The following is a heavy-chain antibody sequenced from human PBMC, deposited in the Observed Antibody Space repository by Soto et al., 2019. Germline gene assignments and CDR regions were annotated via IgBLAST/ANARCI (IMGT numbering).Heavy chain of an antibody. CDR2: INPNSDNT. D-gene: IGHD3-10*01. Sequence: ASVKVSCKAAGYTFTHYDINWVRQATGQGLEWMGWINPNSDNTAYAQNFQGRVTLTSDTSTSTVYMELNNLKSEDTAVYYCARDITRFGELGPASEYYYYGMDVWGQGTTVTVSS. J-gene: IGHJ6*02. CDR1: GYTFTHYD. V-gene: IGHV1-8*01. CDR3: ARDITRFGELGPASEYYYYGMDV.